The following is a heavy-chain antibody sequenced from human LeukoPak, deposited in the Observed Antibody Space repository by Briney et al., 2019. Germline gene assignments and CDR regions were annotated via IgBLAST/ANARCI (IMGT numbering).Heavy chain of an antibody. CDR3: ARRSPYSSGWFFDY. CDR1: GYTFTIYW. Sequence: GESLKISRRGSGYTFTIYWIAWVRQMPGKGLEWMGIIYPGDSDTRYSPSFQGQVTISADKSISTAYLQWSSLKASDTAMYYCARRSPYSSGWFFDYWGQGTLVTVSS. V-gene: IGHV5-51*01. CDR2: IYPGDSDT. J-gene: IGHJ4*02. D-gene: IGHD6-19*01.